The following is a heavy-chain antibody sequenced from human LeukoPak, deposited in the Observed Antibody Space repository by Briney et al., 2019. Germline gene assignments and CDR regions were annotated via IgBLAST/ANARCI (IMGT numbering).Heavy chain of an antibody. Sequence: GASVKVSCKASGGTFSSYAISWVRQAPGQGLEWMGGIIPIFGTANYAQKFQGRVTITADESTSTAYMELSSLRSEDTAVYYCARVTGAARRPHPLDYWGQGTLVTVSS. CDR2: IIPIFGTA. J-gene: IGHJ4*02. D-gene: IGHD6-6*01. CDR3: ARVTGAARRPHPLDY. V-gene: IGHV1-69*13. CDR1: GGTFSSYA.